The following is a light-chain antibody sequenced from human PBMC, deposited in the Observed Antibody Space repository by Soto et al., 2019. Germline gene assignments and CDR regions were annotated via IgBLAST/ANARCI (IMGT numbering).Light chain of an antibody. CDR1: QSISSW. CDR2: DAS. CDR3: QQYNSYPYT. Sequence: DILMTQSPSTLSASVGDRVTITCRASQSISSWLAWYQQKPGKAPKLLIYDASSVENGVPARFSGSGSGTEFTLTISSLQPDDFATYYCQQYNSYPYTFGQGTKLEIK. J-gene: IGKJ2*01. V-gene: IGKV1-5*01.